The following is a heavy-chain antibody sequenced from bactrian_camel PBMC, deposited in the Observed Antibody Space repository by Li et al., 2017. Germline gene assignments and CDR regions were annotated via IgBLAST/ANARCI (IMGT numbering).Heavy chain of an antibody. CDR3: ALTIATQSLCTLREATFFAY. J-gene: IGHJ6*01. D-gene: IGHD4*01. CDR1: AYSHRRFC. Sequence: HVQLVESGGGSVQTGESLTLSCSASAYSHRRFCMGWIRQAPGKEREEVALISTNAGTTTDADSVKGRFIISQDNAASTLYLQMNDLKPEDTAMYYCALTIATQSLCTLREATFFAYWGQGTQVTVS. V-gene: IGHV3S1*01. CDR2: ISTNAGTT.